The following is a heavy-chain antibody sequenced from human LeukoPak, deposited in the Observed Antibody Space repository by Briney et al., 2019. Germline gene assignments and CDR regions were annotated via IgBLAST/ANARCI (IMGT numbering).Heavy chain of an antibody. CDR2: ISSSSSTI. V-gene: IGHV3-48*01. Sequence: PGGSLRLSCAASGFTFSSYSMNWVRQAPGKGLEWVSYISSSSSTIYYADSVKGRFTISRDNSKNTLFLQMNSLRAEDTAVYYCAKDGYTEWLGLYYFDYWGQGTLVTVSS. D-gene: IGHD6-19*01. CDR3: AKDGYTEWLGLYYFDY. CDR1: GFTFSSYS. J-gene: IGHJ4*02.